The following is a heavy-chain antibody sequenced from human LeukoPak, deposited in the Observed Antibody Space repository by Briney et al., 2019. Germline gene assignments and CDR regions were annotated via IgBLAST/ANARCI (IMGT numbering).Heavy chain of an antibody. J-gene: IGHJ1*01. CDR1: GGSTSRYY. Sequence: NPSETLSLTCTVSGGSTSRYYWSWIRQPPGKSLEWIGYIYYSGSTTYNPSLKSRVTISIDTSNNRFSLNLTSVTAADTAVYYCARLPGIVAVWGQGTLVIVSS. CDR2: IYYSGST. V-gene: IGHV4-59*08. D-gene: IGHD6-13*01. CDR3: ARLPGIVAV.